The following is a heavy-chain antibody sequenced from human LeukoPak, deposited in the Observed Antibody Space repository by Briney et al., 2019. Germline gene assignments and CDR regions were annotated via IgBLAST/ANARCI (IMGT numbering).Heavy chain of an antibody. Sequence: GVSLRLSCAASGFTFGTYWMNWVRRAPGKGLEWVSSISSSSSYIYYADSVKGRFTISRDNAKNSLYLQMNSLRAEDTAVYYCARDYWPWLVPSVTLDYWGQGTLVTVSS. J-gene: IGHJ4*02. CDR3: ARDYWPWLVPSVTLDY. CDR1: GFTFGTYW. D-gene: IGHD6-19*01. V-gene: IGHV3-21*01. CDR2: ISSSSSYI.